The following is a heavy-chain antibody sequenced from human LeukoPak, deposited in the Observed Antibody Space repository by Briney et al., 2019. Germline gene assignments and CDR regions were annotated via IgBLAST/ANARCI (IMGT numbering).Heavy chain of an antibody. D-gene: IGHD3-10*01. Sequence: PSETLSLTCAVYGGSFSGYYWSWIRQPPGKGLEWIGEINHSGSTNYNPSLKSRVTISVDTSKNQFSLKLSSVTAADTAVYYCARGRAYYGSRRAHYMDVWGKGTTVTVSS. CDR3: ARGRAYYGSRRAHYMDV. J-gene: IGHJ6*03. V-gene: IGHV4-34*01. CDR1: GGSFSGYY. CDR2: INHSGST.